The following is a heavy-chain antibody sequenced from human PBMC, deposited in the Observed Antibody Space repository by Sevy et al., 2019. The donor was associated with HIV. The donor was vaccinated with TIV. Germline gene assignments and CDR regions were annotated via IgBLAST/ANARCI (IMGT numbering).Heavy chain of an antibody. V-gene: IGHV1-18*01. Sequence: ASVKVSCKASGYTFSSNGIAWVHQAPGQGLQWMGWIGVYNGNSKYAQNLQDRLTMTTDTSTSTAYMELKSLRSDDTAVYYCARVPTYYFGSGTYFDYWGQGTLVTVSS. CDR1: GYTFSSNG. D-gene: IGHD3-10*01. CDR3: ARVPTYYFGSGTYFDY. J-gene: IGHJ4*01. CDR2: IGVYNGNS.